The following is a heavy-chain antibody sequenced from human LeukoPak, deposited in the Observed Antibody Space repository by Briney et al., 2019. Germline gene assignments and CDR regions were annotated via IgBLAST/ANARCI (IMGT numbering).Heavy chain of an antibody. CDR1: GGSISSSTSY. V-gene: IGHV4-39*07. D-gene: IGHD3-10*01. CDR3: ARGMFGSGSYYDY. CDR2: IFYGGST. J-gene: IGHJ4*02. Sequence: PSETLSLTCTVSGGSISSSTSYWGWIRQPPGNGLEWIGSIFYGGSTSYNPSLKGRVAISVDTSENQFSLKLSSVTAADTAVYYCARGMFGSGSYYDYWGQGTLVTVSS.